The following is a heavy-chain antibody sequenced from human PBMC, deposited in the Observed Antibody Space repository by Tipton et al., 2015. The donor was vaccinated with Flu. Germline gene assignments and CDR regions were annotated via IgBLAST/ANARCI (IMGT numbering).Heavy chain of an antibody. V-gene: IGHV4-59*04. D-gene: IGHD4-11*01. J-gene: IGHJ5*02. Sequence: TLSLTCTVSGGSISSYYWSWIRQPPGKGLEWIGYIFHTGSTYHNPSLKGRVALSVDRSKNQFSLKVISVTAADTAVYYCARRDYSNYVSDPKSWFDPWGQGTLVAVSS. CDR3: ARRDYSNYVSDPKSWFDP. CDR2: IFHTGST. CDR1: GGSISSYY.